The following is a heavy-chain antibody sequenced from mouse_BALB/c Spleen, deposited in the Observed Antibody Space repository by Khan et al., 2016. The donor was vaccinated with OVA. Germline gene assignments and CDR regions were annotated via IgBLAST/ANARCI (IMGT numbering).Heavy chain of an antibody. CDR1: GYTFTSYW. Sequence: QVQLQQPGAELAKPGASVKMSCKASGYTFTSYWMHWVKQRPGQGLEWIGYINPSTGYSEFNQKFKDKATLTAGKSSSTAYMQLSSLTSDDSAVYYCANHGSSSAWFAYWGQGTLVTVSA. CDR2: INPSTGYS. V-gene: IGHV1-7*01. D-gene: IGHD1-1*01. J-gene: IGHJ3*01. CDR3: ANHGSSSAWFAY.